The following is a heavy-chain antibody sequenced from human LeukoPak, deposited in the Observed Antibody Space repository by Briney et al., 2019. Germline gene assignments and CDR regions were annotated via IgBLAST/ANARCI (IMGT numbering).Heavy chain of an antibody. CDR1: GGSISSGSYY. V-gene: IGHV4-61*02. CDR3: ARGIVAISGHAYDY. D-gene: IGHD3-22*01. Sequence: PSETLSLTCTVSGGSISSGSYYWSWIRQPAGKGLEWIGRIYTSGSTNYNPSLKSRVTISVDTSKNQFSLKLSSVTAADTAVYYCARGIVAISGHAYDYWGQGTLVTVSS. CDR2: IYTSGST. J-gene: IGHJ4*02.